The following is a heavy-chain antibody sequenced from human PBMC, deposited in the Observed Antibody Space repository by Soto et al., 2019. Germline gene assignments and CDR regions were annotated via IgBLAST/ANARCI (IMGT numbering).Heavy chain of an antibody. Sequence: QVELVQSGGEVKKPWASVKVSGKASGYTFTSHGFSWVRQAPGQGLEWVGWINPNNDNSVSAQKFQDRVTLTTDTAASTVYMELTSLTSDDTAFYYCVRTPTYIRLGDPWGQETLVTV. D-gene: IGHD3-16*01. V-gene: IGHV1-18*04. J-gene: IGHJ5*02. CDR3: VRTPTYIRLGDP. CDR1: GYTFTSHG. CDR2: INPNNDNS.